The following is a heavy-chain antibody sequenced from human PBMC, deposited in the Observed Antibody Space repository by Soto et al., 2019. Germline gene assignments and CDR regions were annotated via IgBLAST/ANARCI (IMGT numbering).Heavy chain of an antibody. V-gene: IGHV1-2*02. J-gene: IGHJ6*03. CDR1: GDSFNDYY. Sequence: VQLVQSGAEAKKPGASVKVSCKTSGDSFNDYYIHWVRQAPGQGLEWMGWINPNGGGTKYAQRFQGRVTVTRDTSIRTVYMELSSLRSDDTAVYYCARESGGATATLDYYYFYMDVWGKGTTVTVSS. CDR2: INPNGGGT. CDR3: ARESGGATATLDYYYFYMDV. D-gene: IGHD5-12*01.